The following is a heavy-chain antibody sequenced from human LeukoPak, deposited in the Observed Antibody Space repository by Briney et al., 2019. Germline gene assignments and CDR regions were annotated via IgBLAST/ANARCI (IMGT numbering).Heavy chain of an antibody. V-gene: IGHV1-2*02. D-gene: IGHD2-15*01. Sequence: GASVKVSCKASGYTFTGYYMHWVRQAPGQGLEWMGWINPNSGGTNYAQKFQGRVTMTRDTSISTAYMELSRLRSDDTAVYYCAREGCSGGSCYFWFGPWGQGTLVTVSS. J-gene: IGHJ5*02. CDR3: AREGCSGGSCYFWFGP. CDR2: INPNSGGT. CDR1: GYTFTGYY.